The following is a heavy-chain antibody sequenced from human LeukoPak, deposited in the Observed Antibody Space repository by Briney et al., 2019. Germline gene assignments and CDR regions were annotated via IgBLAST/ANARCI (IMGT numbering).Heavy chain of an antibody. Sequence: GGSLRLSCAASGFTFSSYSMNWVRQAPGKGLEWVSYISSSSTTIYYADSVKGRFTISRDNAKNSLYLQMNSLRAEDTAVYYCARDPTLWGDGNPSHFDYWGQGTLVTVSS. CDR2: ISSSSTTI. J-gene: IGHJ4*02. D-gene: IGHD5-24*01. V-gene: IGHV3-48*01. CDR1: GFTFSSYS. CDR3: ARDPTLWGDGNPSHFDY.